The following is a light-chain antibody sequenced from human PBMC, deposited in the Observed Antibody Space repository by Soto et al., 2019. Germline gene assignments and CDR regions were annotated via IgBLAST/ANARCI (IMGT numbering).Light chain of an antibody. CDR3: CSYAGGNTLI. Sequence: QSVLTQPASVSGSPGQSITISCTGTNGDVGSYDLVSWYQQYPGKAPKLIIYEVNKRPSGVSNRFSGAKSGNTASPTISGLQTEDEADYDCCSYAGGNTLIFGGGTKVTVL. CDR1: NGDVGSYDL. J-gene: IGLJ2*01. CDR2: EVN. V-gene: IGLV2-23*02.